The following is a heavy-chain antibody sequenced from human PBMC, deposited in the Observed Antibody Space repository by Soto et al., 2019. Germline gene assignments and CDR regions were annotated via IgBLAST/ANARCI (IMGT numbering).Heavy chain of an antibody. CDR2: IYPGDSDT. V-gene: IGHV5-51*01. CDR1: GYSFTSYW. CDR3: ARRHSRRYLFDY. Sequence: PGESLMICCKVSGYSFTSYWIGWWRQTPGKGLEWMGIIYPGDSDTTYNPSFQGQVTVSADKSINTAYLQWSSLKASDTAMYYCARRHSRRYLFDYWGQRTLVSVSS. J-gene: IGHJ4*02. D-gene: IGHD3-22*01.